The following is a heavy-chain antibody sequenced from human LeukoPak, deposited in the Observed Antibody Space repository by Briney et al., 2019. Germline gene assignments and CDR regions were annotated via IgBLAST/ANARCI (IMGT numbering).Heavy chain of an antibody. CDR3: ARGPTHYDILPGYSKPPFVY. V-gene: IGHV1-69*06. D-gene: IGHD3-9*01. CDR1: GGTFSSYS. J-gene: IGHJ4*02. CDR2: ISPIFGTA. Sequence: SVKVSCKASGGTFSSYSISWVRQAPGQGLEWMGGISPIFGTANYAQKFQGRVTITANTSTSTAYMELSSLRSEDTAVYYCARGPTHYDILPGYSKPPFVYWGQGTLVTVSS.